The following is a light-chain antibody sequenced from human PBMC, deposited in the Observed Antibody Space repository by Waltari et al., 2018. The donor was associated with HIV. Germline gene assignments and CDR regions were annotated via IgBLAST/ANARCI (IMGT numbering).Light chain of an antibody. CDR1: ALPKQY. V-gene: IGLV3-25*03. CDR3: QSADSSGTLYV. J-gene: IGLJ1*01. CDR2: KDS. Sequence: SYELTQPPSVSVPPGQTARITCSGDALPKQYASWYQQKPGQAPVLVIYKDSERPSGIPERFSGSSSGTTVTLTISGVQAEDEADYYCQSADSSGTLYVFGTGTKVTVL.